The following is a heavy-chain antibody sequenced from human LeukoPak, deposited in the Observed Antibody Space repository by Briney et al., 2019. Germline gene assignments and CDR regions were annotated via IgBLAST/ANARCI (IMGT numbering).Heavy chain of an antibody. J-gene: IGHJ3*02. V-gene: IGHV3-21*01. CDR3: ARDYPNAFDI. CDR1: GFAFSSYS. Sequence: GGSLRLSCTASGFAFSSYSMNWVRQAPGKGLEWVSSISSRSSYIYYADSVKRRFTISRDNAKNSLYLQMNSLRDEDAAVYYCARDYPNAFDIWGQGTMVTVSS. CDR2: ISSRSSYI.